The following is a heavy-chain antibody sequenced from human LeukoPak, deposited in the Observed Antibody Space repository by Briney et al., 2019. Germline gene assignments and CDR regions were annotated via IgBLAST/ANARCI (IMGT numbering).Heavy chain of an antibody. CDR2: IYYSGTT. Sequence: SETLSLTCTVSGGSISDYYWSWIRQPPEKGLEWIGCIYYSGTTNYNPSLKSRVTISIDTSKKQFSLKLSSVTAADTAVYYCARLWGSGWYVELGDYWGQGTLVTVSS. V-gene: IGHV4-59*01. J-gene: IGHJ4*02. CDR3: ARLWGSGWYVELGDY. CDR1: GGSISDYY. D-gene: IGHD6-19*01.